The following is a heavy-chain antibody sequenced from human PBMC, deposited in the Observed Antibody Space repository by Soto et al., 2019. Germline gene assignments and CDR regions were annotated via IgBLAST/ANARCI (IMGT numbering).Heavy chain of an antibody. D-gene: IGHD6-13*01. CDR1: GYTLTELS. Sequence: ASVKVSCKGSGYTLTELSMHWVRQAPGKGLEWMGGFEPEEGETIYAQKFQGRVTMTEETSKDTAYMELSSLRSEDTAVYYCEPRKYSSSWYWFDPWGQGTLVTVSS. J-gene: IGHJ5*02. CDR3: EPRKYSSSWYWFDP. CDR2: FEPEEGET. V-gene: IGHV1-24*01.